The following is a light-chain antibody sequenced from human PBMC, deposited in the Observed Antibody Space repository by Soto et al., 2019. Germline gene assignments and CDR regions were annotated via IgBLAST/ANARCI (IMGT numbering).Light chain of an antibody. J-gene: IGKJ1*01. CDR3: QQYTSYSAWT. CDR2: DAS. CDR1: QSISNW. Sequence: DIQMTQSPSTLSASVRDRVTIACRASQSISNWLAWYQQKPGKAPKLLIYDASHLESGVPSRFSGSGSGTESTLTISSLQPDDFATYYCQQYTSYSAWTFGEATKVEIK. V-gene: IGKV1-5*01.